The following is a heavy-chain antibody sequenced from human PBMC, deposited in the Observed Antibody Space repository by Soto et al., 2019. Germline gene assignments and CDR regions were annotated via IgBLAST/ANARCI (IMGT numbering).Heavy chain of an antibody. D-gene: IGHD3-22*01. CDR2: MHYSGIA. Sequence: QVQLQESGPGLVKPSQTLSLTCTVSGGSISSGAYYWSWIRQHSEKGLEWIGYMHYSGIAYYNPSLPSRVTISVDTSKNQFSLKLRSVTAADTAVYYCARYYFDNSGYTNWFDPWGRGTLVTVSS. CDR3: ARYYFDNSGYTNWFDP. J-gene: IGHJ5*02. V-gene: IGHV4-31*03. CDR1: GGSISSGAYY.